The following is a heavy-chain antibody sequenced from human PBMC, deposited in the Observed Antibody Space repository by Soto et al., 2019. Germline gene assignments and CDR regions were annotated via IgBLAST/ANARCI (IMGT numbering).Heavy chain of an antibody. V-gene: IGHV4-39*01. Sequence: SETMSLTCTVSGGSISSSSYYWGWIRQPPGKGLEWIGSIYYSGSTYYNPSLKSRVTISVDTSKNQFSLKLSSVTAADTAAYYSASKRIKMARGVSNDFDYWGQGTLVTAS. CDR3: ASKRIKMARGVSNDFDY. D-gene: IGHD3-10*01. J-gene: IGHJ4*02. CDR2: IYYSGST. CDR1: GGSISSSSYY.